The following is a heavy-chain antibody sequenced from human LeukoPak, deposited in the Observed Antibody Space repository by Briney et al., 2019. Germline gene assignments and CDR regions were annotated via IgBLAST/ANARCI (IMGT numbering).Heavy chain of an antibody. V-gene: IGHV4-59*01. CDR3: ARDHGYSYGLDY. J-gene: IGHJ4*02. Sequence: SETLSHTCTVSDGSISSYYWSWIRQPPGKGLEWIGYIYYSGSTNYNPSLKSRVTISVDTSKNRFSLKLSSVTAADTAVYYCARDHGYSYGLDYWGQGTLVTVSS. D-gene: IGHD5-18*01. CDR1: DGSISSYY. CDR2: IYYSGST.